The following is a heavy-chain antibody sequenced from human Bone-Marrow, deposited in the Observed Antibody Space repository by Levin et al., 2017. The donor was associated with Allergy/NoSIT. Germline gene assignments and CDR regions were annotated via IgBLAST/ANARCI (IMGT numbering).Heavy chain of an antibody. CDR2: ISGYSGHT. D-gene: IGHD3-3*01. CDR3: ARDVFERMFFGVVTPFDY. J-gene: IGHJ4*02. Sequence: PAASVKVSCKASGYIFPSYGISWVRQAPGQGLEWMGWISGYSGHTNYAQKFQDRVNMTTDTSTSTAYMELRSLRSDDTAVYYCARDVFERMFFGVVTPFDYWGQGSLVTVSS. V-gene: IGHV1-18*01. CDR1: GYIFPSYG.